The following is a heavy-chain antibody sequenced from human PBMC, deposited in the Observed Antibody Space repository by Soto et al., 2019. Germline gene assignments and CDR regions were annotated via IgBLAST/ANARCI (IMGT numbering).Heavy chain of an antibody. Sequence: QVQLVESGGGVVQPGRSLRLSCAASGFTFSSYGMHWVRQAPGKGLEWVALISYDGSNKYYADSVKGRFTISRDNSKNTLYLQMNSLRTEDTAVYYCATELGHGGRGDFDIWGQGTMVTVSS. CDR1: GFTFSSYG. J-gene: IGHJ3*02. V-gene: IGHV3-30*03. D-gene: IGHD7-27*01. CDR3: ATELGHGGRGDFDI. CDR2: ISYDGSNK.